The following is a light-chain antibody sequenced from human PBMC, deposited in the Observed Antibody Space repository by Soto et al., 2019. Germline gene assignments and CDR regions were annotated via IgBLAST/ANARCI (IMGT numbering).Light chain of an antibody. CDR1: QSITNR. CDR2: DAS. J-gene: IGKJ1*01. CDR3: QHYGGLWT. V-gene: IGKV1-5*01. Sequence: DIQMTQSPSTLSASVGDRVTITGRASQSITNRLAWYQPKPGKAPQVLIFDASNLESGVPSRFSGSGSGTEFSLTITSLKPDDFAAYYCQHYGGLWTFGQGTKLDIK.